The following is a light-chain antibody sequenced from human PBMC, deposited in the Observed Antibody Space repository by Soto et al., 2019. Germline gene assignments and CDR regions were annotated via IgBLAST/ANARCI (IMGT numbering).Light chain of an antibody. Sequence: EIVMTQSPATLSVSPGERATLSCRASQSVSSNLAWYQQKPGQAPRLLIYGASTRATGTPARFSGSGSGTEFTRTISSLQSEDFAVYYWQQYYNWFGTFGKGTKVEIK. V-gene: IGKV3-15*01. J-gene: IGKJ1*01. CDR1: QSVSSN. CDR3: QQYYNWFGT. CDR2: GAS.